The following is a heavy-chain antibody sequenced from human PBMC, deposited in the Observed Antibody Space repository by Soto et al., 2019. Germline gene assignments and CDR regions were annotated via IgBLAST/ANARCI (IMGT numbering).Heavy chain of an antibody. J-gene: IGHJ6*03. D-gene: IGHD3-3*02. Sequence: GGSLRLSCAASGFTFSSYSMNWVRQAPGKGLEWVSSISSSSYIYYADSVKGRFTISRDNAKNSLYLQMNSLRAEDTAVYYCARDPLQHLLTSYYYMDVWGKGTTVTVSS. V-gene: IGHV3-21*01. CDR3: ARDPLQHLLTSYYYMDV. CDR2: ISSSSYI. CDR1: GFTFSSYS.